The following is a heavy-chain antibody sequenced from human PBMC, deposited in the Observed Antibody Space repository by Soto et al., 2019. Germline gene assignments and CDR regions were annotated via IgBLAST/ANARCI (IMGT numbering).Heavy chain of an antibody. Sequence: EVQLLESGGGLVQPGGSLRLSCAASGFTFSSYAMSWVRQAPGKGLEWVSAISGSGGSTYYADSVKGRFTISRDNSKNTLYLQMNSLRAEDTAVYYCAKGKPRGQITMIVVVPVRDAFDIWGQGTMVTVSS. J-gene: IGHJ3*02. V-gene: IGHV3-23*01. CDR1: GFTFSSYA. CDR3: AKGKPRGQITMIVVVPVRDAFDI. CDR2: ISGSGGST. D-gene: IGHD3-22*01.